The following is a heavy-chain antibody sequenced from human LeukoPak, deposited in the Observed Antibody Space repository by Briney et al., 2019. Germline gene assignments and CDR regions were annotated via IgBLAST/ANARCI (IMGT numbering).Heavy chain of an antibody. J-gene: IGHJ5*02. CDR3: AKGGPEASAGSSWFDP. Sequence: SGTLSLTCAVSGGSISSSNWWSWVRQPPGKGLEWIAYTYYSGNPNYNPSLKSRATISVDTSKNQFSLKLSSVTAADTAVYYCAKGGPEASAGSSWFDPWGQGTLVTVSS. CDR2: TYYSGNP. V-gene: IGHV4-4*02. D-gene: IGHD1-14*01. CDR1: GGSISSSNW.